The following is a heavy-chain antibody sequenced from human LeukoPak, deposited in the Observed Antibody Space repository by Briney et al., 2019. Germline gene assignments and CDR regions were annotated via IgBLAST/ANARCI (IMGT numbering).Heavy chain of an antibody. CDR2: IYTSGST. V-gene: IGHV4-61*02. J-gene: IGHJ4*02. D-gene: IGHD6-19*01. Sequence: SQTLSLTCTVSGGSVSSGNYYWTWIRQPAGKGLEWIGRIYTSGSTNYNPSLKSRVTISIDASKNQFSLRLSSVTAADTAVYYCAREVVAGTGVDYWGQGTLVTVSS. CDR3: AREVVAGTGVDY. CDR1: GGSVSSGNYY.